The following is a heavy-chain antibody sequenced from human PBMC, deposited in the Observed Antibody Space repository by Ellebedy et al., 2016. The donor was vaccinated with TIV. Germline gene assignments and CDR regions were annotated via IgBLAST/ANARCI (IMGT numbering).Heavy chain of an antibody. Sequence: GESLKISCGASGFTFRNSAMHWVRQAPGKGLEWVAVISYEGSDQKYVDSVAGRFTISRDNSKNTLYLQMNSLRADDTAVYYCAKDGDCSSSSCYGWYFDLWGRGTLVTVSS. V-gene: IGHV3-30*18. CDR1: GFTFRNSA. J-gene: IGHJ2*01. D-gene: IGHD2-15*01. CDR2: ISYEGSDQ. CDR3: AKDGDCSSSSCYGWYFDL.